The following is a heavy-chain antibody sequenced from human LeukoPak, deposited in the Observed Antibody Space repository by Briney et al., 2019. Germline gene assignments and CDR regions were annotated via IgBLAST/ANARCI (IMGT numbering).Heavy chain of an antibody. CDR3: ARNEFHSYGLVHY. CDR1: GDSMGNDY. D-gene: IGHD5-18*01. J-gene: IGHJ4*02. V-gene: IGHV4-4*07. Sequence: SETLSLTCTVSGDSMGNDYWSWIRQSAGKGLEWIGRISTSGSTDYNPSLRSRVTMSVDTSRNQFSLTLTSMTAADTAVYYCARNEFHSYGLVHYWGQGTLVTVSS. CDR2: ISTSGST.